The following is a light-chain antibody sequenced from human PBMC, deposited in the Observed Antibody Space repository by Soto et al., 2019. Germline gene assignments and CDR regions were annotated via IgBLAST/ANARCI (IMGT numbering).Light chain of an antibody. CDR3: QQRSNWPRLT. CDR2: DAS. V-gene: IGKV3-11*01. J-gene: IGKJ4*01. CDR1: QSVSRF. Sequence: EIVLTQSPATLSLSPGERATLSCRASQSVSRFLAWYQQKPGQAPRLLISDASNRATDIPARFSGSGSGTDFTLTISSLEAEDFAVYYCQQRSNWPRLTFGGGTKVEIK.